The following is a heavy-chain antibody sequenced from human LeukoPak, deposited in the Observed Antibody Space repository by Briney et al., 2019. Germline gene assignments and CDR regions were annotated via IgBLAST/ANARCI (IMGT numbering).Heavy chain of an antibody. CDR2: IYHGGIT. CDR3: ARGERYGGFGY. J-gene: IGHJ4*02. D-gene: IGHD3-10*01. Sequence: SETLSLTCTVSGGSISSNSYYWAWVRQPPGKGLEWIGTIYHGGITSYNPSLKSRITFSRDTSKNQFSLTLSSVTVADTAVYYCARGERYGGFGYWGQGTLVTVSS. V-gene: IGHV4-39*07. CDR1: GGSISSNSYY.